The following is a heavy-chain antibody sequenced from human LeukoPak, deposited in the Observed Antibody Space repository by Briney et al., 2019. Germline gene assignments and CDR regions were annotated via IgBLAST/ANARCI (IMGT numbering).Heavy chain of an antibody. Sequence: PGRSLRLSCAASGFTFSSYGMHWVRQAPGKGLEWVAVISYDGSNKYYADSVKGRFTISRDNSKNTLYLQMNSLRAEDTVVYYCATHGDVYGSGSYYPPPTLDYWGQGTLVTVSS. V-gene: IGHV3-30*03. CDR3: ATHGDVYGSGSYYPPPTLDY. CDR1: GFTFSSYG. D-gene: IGHD3-10*01. CDR2: ISYDGSNK. J-gene: IGHJ4*02.